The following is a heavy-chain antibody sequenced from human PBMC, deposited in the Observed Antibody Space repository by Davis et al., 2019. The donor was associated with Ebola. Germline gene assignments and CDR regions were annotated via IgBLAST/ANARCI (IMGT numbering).Heavy chain of an antibody. CDR1: GSTFTSYD. Sequence: ASVKVSCKASGSTFTSYDINWVRQAPGQGLEWMGIIAPSGDFTRFAPKFQGRITLTTDTSTNTVYMELTSLKSEDTAVYYCARALDRLLDFDYWGQGTLVTVSS. D-gene: IGHD3-3*01. CDR3: ARALDRLLDFDY. CDR2: IAPSGDFT. J-gene: IGHJ4*02. V-gene: IGHV1-46*01.